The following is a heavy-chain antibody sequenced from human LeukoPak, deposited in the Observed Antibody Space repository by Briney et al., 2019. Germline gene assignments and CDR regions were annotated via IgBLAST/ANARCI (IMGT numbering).Heavy chain of an antibody. D-gene: IGHD7-27*01. CDR1: GGSISSSSYY. CDR3: ARSPGEGYYYYYMDV. V-gene: IGHV4-39*07. J-gene: IGHJ6*03. CDR2: IYYSGST. Sequence: SETLSLTCTASGGSISSSSYYWGWIRQPPGKGLEWIGSIYYSGSTYYNPSLKSRVTISVDTSKNQFSLKLSSVTAADTAVYYCARSPGEGYYYYYMDVWGKGTTVTVSS.